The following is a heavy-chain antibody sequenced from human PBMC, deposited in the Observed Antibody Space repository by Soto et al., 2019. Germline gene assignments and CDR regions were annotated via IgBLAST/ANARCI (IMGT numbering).Heavy chain of an antibody. J-gene: IGHJ4*02. Sequence: EVQLVESGGGLVQPGGSLRLSCAASGFSVSNSYMSWVRQAPGKGLEWVSVIYSGGSTFYTDSVKGRFSISRDNAKNTLYLQMNSLRADDTAVYYCARADFGTIGAFDYWGQGTLVTVSS. V-gene: IGHV3-66*01. CDR2: IYSGGST. CDR3: ARADFGTIGAFDY. CDR1: GFSVSNSY. D-gene: IGHD3-16*01.